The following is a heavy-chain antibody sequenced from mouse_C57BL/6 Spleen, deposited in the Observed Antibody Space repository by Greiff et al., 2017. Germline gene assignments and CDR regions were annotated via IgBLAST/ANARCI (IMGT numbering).Heavy chain of an antibody. CDR1: GFTFSDYG. Sequence: EVKLVESGGGLVKPGGSLKLSCAASGFTFSDYGMHWVRQAPEKGLEWVAYISSGSSTIYYADTVKGRFTISRDNAKNTLFLQMTSLRSEDTAMYDFARDDGYYVAWFAYWGQGTLVTVSA. J-gene: IGHJ3*01. V-gene: IGHV5-17*01. D-gene: IGHD2-3*01. CDR3: ARDDGYYVAWFAY. CDR2: ISSGSSTI.